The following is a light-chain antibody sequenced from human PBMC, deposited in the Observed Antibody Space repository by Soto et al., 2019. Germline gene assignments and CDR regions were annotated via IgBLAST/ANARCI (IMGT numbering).Light chain of an antibody. Sequence: DIQMTQSPSSLSASVGDRVTITCQASQDINNYLNWYQHKPGKAPKLLIHGASNLQKGVPSRFSGSGSGTDFFFTISSLQPEDIATYYCQQYDTLPQAFGGGTKVEIK. J-gene: IGKJ4*01. CDR1: QDINNY. CDR3: QQYDTLPQA. V-gene: IGKV1-33*01. CDR2: GAS.